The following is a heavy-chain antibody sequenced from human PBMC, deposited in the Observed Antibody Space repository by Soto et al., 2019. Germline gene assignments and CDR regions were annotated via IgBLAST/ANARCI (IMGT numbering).Heavy chain of an antibody. CDR2: VRSKSNNYAT. D-gene: IGHD2-15*01. CDR1: GFAFNDSG. J-gene: IGHJ4*02. CDR3: TNNFV. V-gene: IGHV3-73*01. Sequence: DVQVVQSGGGLVQPGGSLKLSCAASGFAFNDSGMHWVRQASGKGLEWVARVRSKSNNYATAYPASVKGRFIVSRDDSMGTTSLQMTSLKPEDTAIYYCTNNFVWGQGVLVTVS.